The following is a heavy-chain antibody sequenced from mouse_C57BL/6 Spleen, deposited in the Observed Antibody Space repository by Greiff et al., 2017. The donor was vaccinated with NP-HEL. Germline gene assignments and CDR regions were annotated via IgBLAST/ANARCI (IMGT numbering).Heavy chain of an antibody. CDR3: ARGTIVTREGYFDV. CDR1: GYSITSGYY. Sequence: EVKLMESGPGLVKPSQSLSLTCSVTGYSITSGYYWNWIRQFPGNKLEWMGYISYDGSNNYNPSLKNRISITRDTSKNQFFLKLNSVTTEDTATYYCARGTIVTREGYFDVWGTGTTVTVSS. CDR2: ISYDGSN. D-gene: IGHD2-5*01. J-gene: IGHJ1*03. V-gene: IGHV3-6*01.